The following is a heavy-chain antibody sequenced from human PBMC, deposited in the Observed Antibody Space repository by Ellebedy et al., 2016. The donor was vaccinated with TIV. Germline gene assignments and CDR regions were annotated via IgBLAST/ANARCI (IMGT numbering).Heavy chain of an antibody. D-gene: IGHD2-15*01. CDR3: ARVNVVGALDY. CDR1: GFTFSNYW. Sequence: GESLKISCAASGFTFSNYWMSWVRQAPGKGLEWVASIKQDGSEKYYVDSVKGRFTISRDNDKISLSLQMNSLRAKDTAVYYCARVNVVGALDYWGQGTLVTVSS. J-gene: IGHJ4*02. CDR2: IKQDGSEK. V-gene: IGHV3-7*01.